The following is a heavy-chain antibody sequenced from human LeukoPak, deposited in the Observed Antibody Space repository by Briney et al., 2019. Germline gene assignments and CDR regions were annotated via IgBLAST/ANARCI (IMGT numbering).Heavy chain of an antibody. J-gene: IGHJ6*03. CDR1: GFTFSNYA. D-gene: IGHD2-15*01. CDR3: AKTHGPYCSGGTCLDHYYYMDV. Sequence: PGGSLRLSCEASGFTFSNYAMSWVRQAPGKGLEWVSCITDSGSTTSYADSVKGRFTISRDNSKNTLYLQMNSLRVEDTAIYYCAKTHGPYCSGGTCLDHYYYMDVWGKGTTVTVSS. V-gene: IGHV3-23*01. CDR2: ITDSGSTT.